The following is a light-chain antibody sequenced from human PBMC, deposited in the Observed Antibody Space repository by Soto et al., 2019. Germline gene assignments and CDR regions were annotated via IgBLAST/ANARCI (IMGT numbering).Light chain of an antibody. J-gene: IGKJ1*01. CDR1: QTISSW. Sequence: DIPMTHSPSTLSGSVGYRFTITCRASQTISSWLAWYQQKPGKAPKLLIYKASTLKSGVPSRFRGSGSGTEFTLTISSLKPDDFATYDCQHYNSYSEAFGQGTKVDIK. CDR2: KAS. V-gene: IGKV1-5*03. CDR3: QHYNSYSEA.